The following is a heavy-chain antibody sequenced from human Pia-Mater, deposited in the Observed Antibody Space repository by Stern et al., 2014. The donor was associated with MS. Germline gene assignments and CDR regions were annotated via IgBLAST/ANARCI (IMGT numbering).Heavy chain of an antibody. CDR2: IWYDGSNK. J-gene: IGHJ4*02. CDR3: ARGGGSWGYFDY. V-gene: IGHV3-33*01. D-gene: IGHD1-26*01. Sequence: VQLVESGGGVVQPGRSLRLSCAASGFNFSSYGMHWVRQAPGKGLEWVAVIWYDGSNKYYADSVKGRFTISRDNSKNTLYLQMNSLRAEDTAVYYCARGGGSWGYFDYWGQGTLVTVSS. CDR1: GFNFSSYG.